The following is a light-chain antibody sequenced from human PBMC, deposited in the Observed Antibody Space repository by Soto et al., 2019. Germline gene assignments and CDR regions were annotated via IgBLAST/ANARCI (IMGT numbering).Light chain of an antibody. J-gene: IGKJ5*01. CDR1: QSVSSNN. Sequence: EIVMTHSPATLSVSPWERATLSSSASQSVSSNNLAWYQQKPGQAPRLLIYGASNRITGIPDSFSGSGSGTDFTLTISSLEPEDFAVYYCQQRSNWPITFGQGTRLEIK. CDR2: GAS. V-gene: IGKV3D-20*02. CDR3: QQRSNWPIT.